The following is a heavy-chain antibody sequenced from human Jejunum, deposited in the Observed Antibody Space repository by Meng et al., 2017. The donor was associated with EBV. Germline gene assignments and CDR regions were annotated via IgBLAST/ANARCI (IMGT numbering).Heavy chain of an antibody. Sequence: QVQLQESGPGLVKLSEPLSLTCTVSGGSISGYYWNWIRQPPGKGLEWIGYIYYSGSTNYNPSLKSRVTISLDTSKNQFSLKLNSVTAADTAVYYCARDFWSGYPPRGWFDPWGQGTLVTVSS. CDR2: IYYSGST. J-gene: IGHJ5*02. CDR3: ARDFWSGYPPRGWFDP. D-gene: IGHD3-3*01. V-gene: IGHV4-59*01. CDR1: GGSISGYY.